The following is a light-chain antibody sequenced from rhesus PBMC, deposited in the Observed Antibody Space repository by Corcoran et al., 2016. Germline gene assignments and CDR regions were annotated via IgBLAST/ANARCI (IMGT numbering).Light chain of an antibody. CDR1: ENVNNY. J-gene: IGKJ2*01. V-gene: IGKV1-74*01. CDR2: KAS. CDR3: QHGYGTPYS. Sequence: DIQMTQSPSSLSASVGDRVTITCRASENVNNYLNWYQQKPGKAPKLLIYKASTLQRGVPSRFSGSGYGTDYTFTISSLQPEDVATYYCQHGYGTPYSFGQGTKVEIK.